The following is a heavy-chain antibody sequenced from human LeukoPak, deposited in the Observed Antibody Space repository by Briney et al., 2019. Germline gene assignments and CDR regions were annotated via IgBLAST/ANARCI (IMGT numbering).Heavy chain of an antibody. V-gene: IGHV3-23*01. D-gene: IGHD2-8*01. CDR2: IIGSGGDT. CDR3: AKDRSCTNNICHGDFDY. Sequence: GGSLRLSCAASGFTFSNYAMSWVRQAPGKGLEWVSGIIGSGGDTYYADSVKGRFTISRDNSKNTLCLQMNSLRAEDTAVYYCAKDRSCTNNICHGDFDYWGQGTLVTVSS. J-gene: IGHJ4*02. CDR1: GFTFSNYA.